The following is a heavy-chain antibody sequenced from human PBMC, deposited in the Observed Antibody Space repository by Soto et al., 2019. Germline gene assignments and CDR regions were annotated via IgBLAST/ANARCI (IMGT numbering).Heavy chain of an antibody. Sequence: ASVKVSCKASGYTFNKYDITWVRQAPGQGLEWLGLISPNSGRPSYAQKFQGRVTMTRDTFTTTIYMELSSLRSDDTAIYYCAREENCSGGTCYSEYFHRWGQGTLVTVSS. D-gene: IGHD2-15*01. CDR3: AREENCSGGTCYSEYFHR. V-gene: IGHV1-18*04. J-gene: IGHJ1*01. CDR2: ISPNSGRP. CDR1: GYTFNKYD.